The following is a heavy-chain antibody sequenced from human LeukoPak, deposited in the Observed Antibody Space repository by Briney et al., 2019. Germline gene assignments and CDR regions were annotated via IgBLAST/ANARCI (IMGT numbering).Heavy chain of an antibody. CDR2: ISSSSSYI. D-gene: IGHD3-10*01. Sequence: ISSSSSYIYYADSVKGRFTISRGNAKNSLYLQMNSLRAEDTAVYYCARDPGGVIIKYYFDYWGQGTLVTVSS. CDR3: ARDPGGVIIKYYFDY. V-gene: IGHV3-21*01. J-gene: IGHJ4*02.